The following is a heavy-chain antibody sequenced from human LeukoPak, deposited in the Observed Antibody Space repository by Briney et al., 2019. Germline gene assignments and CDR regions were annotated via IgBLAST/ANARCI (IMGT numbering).Heavy chain of an antibody. J-gene: IGHJ3*02. CDR3: ARYSGSYPHDAFDI. CDR1: GGSFSGYY. D-gene: IGHD1-26*01. V-gene: IGHV4-34*01. CDR2: INHSGST. Sequence: SETLSLTCAVYGGSFSGYYWSWIRQPPGKGLEWIGEINHSGSTNYNPSFKSRVTISVDTSKNQFSLKLSSVTAADTAVYYCARYSGSYPHDAFDIWGQGTMVTVSS.